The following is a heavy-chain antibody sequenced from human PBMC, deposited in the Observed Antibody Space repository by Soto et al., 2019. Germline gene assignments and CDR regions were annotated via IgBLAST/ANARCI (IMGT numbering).Heavy chain of an antibody. CDR3: ARDSPMYSSYSSLYYFDY. J-gene: IGHJ4*02. CDR1: GGSVSSGSYY. CDR2: IYYSGST. V-gene: IGHV4-61*01. D-gene: IGHD6-6*01. Sequence: SETLSLTCTVSGGSVSSGSYYWSWIRQPPGKGLEWIGYIYYSGSTNYNPSLKSRVTISVDTSKNQFSLKLSSVTAADTAVYYCARDSPMYSSYSSLYYFDYWGQGTLVTVSS.